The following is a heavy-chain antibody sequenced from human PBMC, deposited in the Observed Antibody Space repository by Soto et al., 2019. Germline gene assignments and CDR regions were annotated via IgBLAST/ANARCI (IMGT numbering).Heavy chain of an antibody. CDR1: GFTFSSYA. Sequence: PGGSLRLSCAASGFTFSSYAMGWVRQAPGKGLEWVSAISGSGGSTYYADSVKGRFTISRDNSKNTLYLQMNSLRAEDTAVYYCAKDIYSYGLAGFDYWGQGTLVTVSS. J-gene: IGHJ4*02. D-gene: IGHD5-18*01. CDR2: ISGSGGST. V-gene: IGHV3-23*01. CDR3: AKDIYSYGLAGFDY.